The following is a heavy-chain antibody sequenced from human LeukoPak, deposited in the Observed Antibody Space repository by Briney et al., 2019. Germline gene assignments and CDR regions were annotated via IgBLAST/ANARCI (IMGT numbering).Heavy chain of an antibody. Sequence: GSLRLSCAASGFTVSSNYMSWVRQAPGKGLEWIESMYHSGSTYYNPSLKSRVTMSVDTSKNQFSLKLSSVTAADTAVYYCARGRGQQLGNFDYWGQGTLVTVSS. J-gene: IGHJ4*02. CDR2: MYHSGST. V-gene: IGHV4-38-2*01. D-gene: IGHD6-13*01. CDR1: GFTVSSNY. CDR3: ARGRGQQLGNFDY.